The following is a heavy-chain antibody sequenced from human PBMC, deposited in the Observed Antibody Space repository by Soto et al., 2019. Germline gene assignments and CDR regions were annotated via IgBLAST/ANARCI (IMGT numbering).Heavy chain of an antibody. V-gene: IGHV4-31*03. D-gene: IGHD2-21*02. CDR3: ARGAGGNFYFDY. Sequence: PSETLSLTCTVSGGSISSGGYYWSWIRQHPGKGLEWIGYIYYSGSTNYNPSLKSRLTISVDTSKNQFSLRLSSVSAADTAVYYCARGAGGNFYFDYWGQGTLVTVSS. J-gene: IGHJ4*02. CDR1: GGSISSGGYY. CDR2: IYYSGST.